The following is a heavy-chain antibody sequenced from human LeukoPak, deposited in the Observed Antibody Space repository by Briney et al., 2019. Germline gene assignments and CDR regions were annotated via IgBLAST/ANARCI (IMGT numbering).Heavy chain of an antibody. CDR1: GGSISSGSYY. V-gene: IGHV4-61*02. J-gene: IGHJ4*02. CDR3: ARSGYSYGYLFDY. Sequence: PSQTLSLTCTVSGGSISSGSYYWSWIRQPAGKGLEWIGRIYTSGSTNYNPSLKSRVTISVDTSKNQFSLKLSSVTAADTAVYYCARSGYSYGYLFDYWGQGTLVTVSS. D-gene: IGHD5-18*01. CDR2: IYTSGST.